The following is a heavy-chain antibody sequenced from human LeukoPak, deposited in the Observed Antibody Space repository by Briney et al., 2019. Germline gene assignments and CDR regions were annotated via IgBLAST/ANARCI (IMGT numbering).Heavy chain of an antibody. CDR3: ARGEDYEYFQQ. CDR1: GYTFTDYY. CDR2: IDPNSGGT. Sequence: ASVKVSCKASGYTFTDYYIHWVRQAPGQGLEWMGWIDPNSGGTNYAQKFQGRVTMTRDTSISTAYTELSRLRSDDTAVYYCARGEDYEYFQQWGQGTLVTVSS. D-gene: IGHD4-11*01. V-gene: IGHV1-2*02. J-gene: IGHJ1*01.